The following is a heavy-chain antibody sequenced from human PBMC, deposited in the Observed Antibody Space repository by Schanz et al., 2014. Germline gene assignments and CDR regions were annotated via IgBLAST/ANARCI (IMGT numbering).Heavy chain of an antibody. J-gene: IGHJ3*01. CDR3: ARDDKRYFDWLSTFDL. Sequence: VQVVESGGGLVQPGGSLRLSCAASGFAFSNYAMNWVRQAPGKGLEWVAVTSYDGSQKYYTDSVKGRFTVSRDNSKNTLYLQLNSLRAEDTAVYYCARDDKRYFDWLSTFDLWGQGTMVAVSS. CDR1: GFAFSNYA. V-gene: IGHV3-30*04. D-gene: IGHD3-9*01. CDR2: TSYDGSQK.